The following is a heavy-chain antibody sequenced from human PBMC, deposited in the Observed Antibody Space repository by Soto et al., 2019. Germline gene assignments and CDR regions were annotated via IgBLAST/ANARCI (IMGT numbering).Heavy chain of an antibody. CDR3: ARQGGDPRYAFDI. Sequence: QVQLQESGPGLVKPSETLSLTCTVSGGSISSYYWSWIRQPPGKGLEWIGYIYYSGSTNYNPALKSRVTISVDTSTNQFSLKLSSVTAADTAVYYCARQGGDPRYAFDIWGQGTMVTVSS. CDR2: IYYSGST. V-gene: IGHV4-59*01. D-gene: IGHD2-21*02. CDR1: GGSISSYY. J-gene: IGHJ3*02.